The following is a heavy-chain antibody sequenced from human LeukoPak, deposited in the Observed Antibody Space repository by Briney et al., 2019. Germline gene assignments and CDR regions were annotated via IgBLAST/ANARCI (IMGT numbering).Heavy chain of an antibody. CDR3: ARDGSGYSSSWRAEYFQH. J-gene: IGHJ1*01. D-gene: IGHD6-13*01. Sequence: GGSLRLSCAASGFIFSSYWMAWVRQAPGKGLEWVANIKQDGSEKYYVDSVKGRFTISRDNAKNSLYLQMNSLRAEDTAVYYCARDGSGYSSSWRAEYFQHWGQGTLVTVSS. CDR2: IKQDGSEK. CDR1: GFIFSSYW. V-gene: IGHV3-7*01.